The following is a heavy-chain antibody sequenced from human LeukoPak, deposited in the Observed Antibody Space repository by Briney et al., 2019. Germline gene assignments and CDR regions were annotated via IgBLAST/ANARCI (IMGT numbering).Heavy chain of an antibody. J-gene: IGHJ4*02. D-gene: IGHD1-26*01. CDR2: IYYSGST. V-gene: IGHV4-59*01. CDR3: AGVKRPYYYFAY. Sequence: SETLSLTCTVSGGSISSYYWSWIRQPPGKGLEWIGYIYYSGSTNYNPSLKSRVTISVDTSKNQFSLKLSSVTAADTAVYYCAGVKRPYYYFAYWGQGTLVTVSS. CDR1: GGSISSYY.